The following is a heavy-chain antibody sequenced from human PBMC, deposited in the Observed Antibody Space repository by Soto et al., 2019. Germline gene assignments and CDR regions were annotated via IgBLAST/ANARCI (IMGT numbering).Heavy chain of an antibody. V-gene: IGHV3-30*14. CDR3: ATAVASRTLFGVAEHSPF. D-gene: IGHD3-3*01. CDR2: ITHDGSQK. J-gene: IGHJ4*02. CDR1: GFTFRSYA. Sequence: GGSLRLSCGVSGFTFRSYAMYWVRQAPGKGLEWVAVITHDGSQKYYADYVKGRFTISRDNSKNTLYLQMNSLRAEDTAVYYCATAVASRTLFGVAEHSPFWGQGTLVTVSS.